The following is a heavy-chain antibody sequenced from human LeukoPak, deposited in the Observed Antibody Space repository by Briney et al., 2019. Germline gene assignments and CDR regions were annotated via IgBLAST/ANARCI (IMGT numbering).Heavy chain of an antibody. Sequence: GGSLRLSCAASGFTFSSYEMNWVRQAPGKGLEWVSYISSSGSTIYYADSVKGRFTISRDNSKNTVYLEMNNLRPEDTAVYYCAKRLTVTTFHFDYWGQGTLVTVSS. CDR2: ISSSGSTI. J-gene: IGHJ4*02. CDR1: GFTFSSYE. V-gene: IGHV3-48*03. D-gene: IGHD4-17*01. CDR3: AKRLTVTTFHFDY.